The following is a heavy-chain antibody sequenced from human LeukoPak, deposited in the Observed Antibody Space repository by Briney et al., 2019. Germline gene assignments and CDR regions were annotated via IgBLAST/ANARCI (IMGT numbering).Heavy chain of an antibody. Sequence: ASVKVSCKASGYTFTGYYMHWVRQAPGQGLEWMGIINPSGGSTSYAQKFQGRVTMTRDTSTSTVYMELSSLRSEDTAVYYCARGGLGYGDYDLTGIFDYWGQGTLVTVSS. V-gene: IGHV1-46*01. D-gene: IGHD4-17*01. J-gene: IGHJ4*02. CDR2: INPSGGST. CDR3: ARGGLGYGDYDLTGIFDY. CDR1: GYTFTGYY.